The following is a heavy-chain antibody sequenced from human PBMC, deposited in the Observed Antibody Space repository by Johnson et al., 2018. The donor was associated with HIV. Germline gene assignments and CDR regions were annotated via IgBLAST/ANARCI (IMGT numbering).Heavy chain of an antibody. CDR3: ARVRAGRENAFDI. D-gene: IGHD1-26*01. Sequence: QVQLVESGGGVVQPGRSLRLSCAASGFTFSSYAMHWVRQDPAKGLEWVAAISYDGSDKYHADSVKGRFTISRDNSKNTLSLQMNSPRVDDTAIYYCARVRAGRENAFDIWGQGTMVTVSS. CDR2: ISYDGSDK. V-gene: IGHV3-30*04. J-gene: IGHJ3*02. CDR1: GFTFSSYA.